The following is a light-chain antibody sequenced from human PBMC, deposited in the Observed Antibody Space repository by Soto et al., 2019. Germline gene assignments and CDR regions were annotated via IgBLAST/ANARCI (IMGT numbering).Light chain of an antibody. CDR1: SSDVGSYNR. J-gene: IGLJ1*01. V-gene: IGLV2-18*02. CDR2: DVN. Sequence: QSALTQPPSVSGSPGQSVAISCTGTSSDVGSYNRVSWYQQPPGTAPKLMIYDVNNRPSGVPDRFSGSKSGNTASLTISGLQAEDEADYYCNSYTISSTYVFGSGTKLTVL. CDR3: NSYTISSTYV.